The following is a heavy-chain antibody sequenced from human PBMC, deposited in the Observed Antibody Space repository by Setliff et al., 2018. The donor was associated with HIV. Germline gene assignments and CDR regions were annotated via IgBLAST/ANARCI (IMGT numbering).Heavy chain of an antibody. CDR1: GGSISSQY. Sequence: SETLSLPCTVSGGSISSQYWSWIRQTPGKGLESIGYVYNSGGTNYNPSLKSRVTIAVDTSKNQFSLRLGSVTAADTAVYCGATCRHRPANWFDPWGPGTVVTVSS. J-gene: IGHJ5*02. CDR2: VYNSGGT. CDR3: ATCRHRPANWFDP. V-gene: IGHV4-59*11.